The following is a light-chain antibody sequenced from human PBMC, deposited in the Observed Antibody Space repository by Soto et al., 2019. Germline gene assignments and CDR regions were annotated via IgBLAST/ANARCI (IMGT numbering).Light chain of an antibody. V-gene: IGLV2-14*03. CDR1: SSDIGHYHY. J-gene: IGLJ2*01. CDR3: CSYTNSGTRV. CDR2: DVD. Sequence: QSALTQPASVSGSPGQSITISCTGTSSDIGHYHYVSWYQQHPGTAPTLLIYDVDNRPSGVSNRFSASKSGNTASLTISGLQVEDEADYYCCSYTNSGTRVFGGGTKLTVL.